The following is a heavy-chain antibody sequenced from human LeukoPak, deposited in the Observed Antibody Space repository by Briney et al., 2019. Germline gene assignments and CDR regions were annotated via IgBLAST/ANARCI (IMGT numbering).Heavy chain of an antibody. CDR3: ARVEGIIDY. Sequence: GGSLRLSCAASGFTFSSYEMNWVRQAPGKGLEWVSYISYSGSNMYYADSVKGRFTISRDNTKNSLYLQMNSLRAEDTAAYYCARVEGIIDYWGQGTLVTVSS. D-gene: IGHD3-16*02. V-gene: IGHV3-48*03. J-gene: IGHJ4*02. CDR1: GFTFSSYE. CDR2: ISYSGSNM.